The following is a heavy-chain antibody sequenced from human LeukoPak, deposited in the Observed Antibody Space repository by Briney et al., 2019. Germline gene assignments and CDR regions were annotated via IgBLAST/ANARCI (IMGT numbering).Heavy chain of an antibody. V-gene: IGHV3-30*02. CDR2: IHYDGTNE. Sequence: GGSLRLSCAASGFTFSSYGMHWVRQAPGKGLEWVAFIHYDGTNEFYADSVRGRFTISRDNSKNTLFLQMNSLRPEDTAVYYCARGPDYDILADYFDYWGQGTLVTVSS. CDR1: GFTFSSYG. D-gene: IGHD3-9*01. CDR3: ARGPDYDILADYFDY. J-gene: IGHJ4*02.